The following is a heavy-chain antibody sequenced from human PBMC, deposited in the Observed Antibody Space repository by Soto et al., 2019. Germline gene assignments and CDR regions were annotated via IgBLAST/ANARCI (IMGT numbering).Heavy chain of an antibody. D-gene: IGHD5-18*01. CDR1: GFTLDDYA. CDR2: ISWNSGSI. J-gene: IGHJ5*02. V-gene: IGHV3-9*01. Sequence: EVQLVESGGGLVQPGRSLRLSCAASGFTLDDYAMHWVRQAPGKGLEWVSGISWNSGSIGYADSVKGRFTISRDNAKNSLYLQMNSLRAEDTALYYCAKEAGTARGFFGWFDPWGQGTLVTVSS. CDR3: AKEAGTARGFFGWFDP.